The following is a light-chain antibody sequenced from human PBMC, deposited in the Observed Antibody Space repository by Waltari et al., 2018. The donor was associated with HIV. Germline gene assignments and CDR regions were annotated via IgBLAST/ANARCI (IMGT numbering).Light chain of an antibody. J-gene: IGLJ1*01. Sequence: QSALTQPRSVSGSPGQSVTISCTGTSSDVGGYHYVSWYQQHPGKAPKRMIYDVSKQPSGVPVRFSGSKSGNTASLTSSGLQAEDEADYYCCSCAGSYTPYVFGTGTKVTVL. CDR3: CSCAGSYTPYV. CDR1: SSDVGGYHY. CDR2: DVS. V-gene: IGLV2-11*01.